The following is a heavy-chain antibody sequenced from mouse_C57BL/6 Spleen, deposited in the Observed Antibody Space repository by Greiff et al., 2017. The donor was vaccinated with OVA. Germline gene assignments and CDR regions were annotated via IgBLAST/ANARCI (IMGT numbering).Heavy chain of an antibody. CDR1: GYSFTGYY. J-gene: IGHJ4*01. CDR2: INPSTGGT. CDR3: ARPYYGSPPYYYAMDY. V-gene: IGHV1-42*01. Sequence: VQLKESGPELVKPGASVKISCKASGYSFTGYYMNWVKQSPEKSLEWIGEINPSTGGTTYNQKFKAKATLTVDKSSSTAYMQLSSLTSEDSAVYYCARPYYGSPPYYYAMDYWGQGTSVTVSS. D-gene: IGHD1-1*01.